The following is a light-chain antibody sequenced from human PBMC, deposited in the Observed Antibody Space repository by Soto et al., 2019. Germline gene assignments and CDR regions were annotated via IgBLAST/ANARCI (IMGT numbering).Light chain of an antibody. CDR2: DVT. CDR3: NSYTSTNNLV. Sequence: QSALTQPASVSGSPGQSITISCTGTSSYVGGYNHFSWYQQHPGKAPKLMIYDVTDRPSGVSNRFYGSKSGNTASRAISGLQAEDEADYYCNSYTSTNNLVFGGGTKVTVL. V-gene: IGLV2-14*03. CDR1: SSYVGGYNH. J-gene: IGLJ2*01.